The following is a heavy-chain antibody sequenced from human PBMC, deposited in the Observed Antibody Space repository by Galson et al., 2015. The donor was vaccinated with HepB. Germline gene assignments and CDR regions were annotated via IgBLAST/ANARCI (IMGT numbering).Heavy chain of an antibody. D-gene: IGHD2-15*01. CDR3: ARGGFVAVVTATLNNWFDP. V-gene: IGHV1-18*01. CDR1: GYTFSSYS. CDR2: ISAYDSST. Sequence: SVKVSCKASGYTFSSYSIAWVRQAPGQGLEWMGWISAYDSSTNYAQKFQGSVTMTTETSTTTAYMELRSLRSDDTAVYYCARGGFVAVVTATLNNWFDPWGQGTLVTVSS. J-gene: IGHJ5*02.